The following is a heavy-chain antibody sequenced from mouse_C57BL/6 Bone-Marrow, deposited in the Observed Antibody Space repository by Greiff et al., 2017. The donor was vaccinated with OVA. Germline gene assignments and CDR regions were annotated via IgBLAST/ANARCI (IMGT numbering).Heavy chain of an antibody. D-gene: IGHD1-1*01. CDR3: TKRFLYFDY. J-gene: IGHJ2*01. V-gene: IGHV1-85*01. CDR2: IYPRDGST. CDR1: GYTFTSYD. Sequence: QVQLQQSGPELVKPGASVKLSCKASGYTFTSYDINWVKQRPGQGLEWIGWIYPRDGSTTYNEKFKGQATLTVDTSSSTAYMELHSLTSEGSAVYFCTKRFLYFDYWGQGTTLTVYS.